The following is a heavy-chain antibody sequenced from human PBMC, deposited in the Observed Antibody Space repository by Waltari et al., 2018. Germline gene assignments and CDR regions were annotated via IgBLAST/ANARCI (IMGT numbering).Heavy chain of an antibody. J-gene: IGHJ3*02. D-gene: IGHD1-26*01. CDR2: IYTSGST. CDR1: GGSISSYY. Sequence: QVQLQESGPGLVKPSETLSLTCTVSGGSISSYYWSWIRQPAGKGLEWIGRIYTSGSTNYNPSLKGRVTMSVDTSKNQFSLKLSSVTAADTAVYYCARDQYSGSYDDAFDIWGQGTMVTVSS. V-gene: IGHV4-4*07. CDR3: ARDQYSGSYDDAFDI.